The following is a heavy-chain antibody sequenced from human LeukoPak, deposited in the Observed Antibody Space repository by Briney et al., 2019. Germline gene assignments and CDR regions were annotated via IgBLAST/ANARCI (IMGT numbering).Heavy chain of an antibody. D-gene: IGHD5-12*01. V-gene: IGHV4-31*03. Sequence: PSETLSLTCIVSGGSISSAGYFWSWIRQPPGKGLEWIGYIYYNGNTYYNPSLRSRVIISVDTSKNQFSLKLSSVTAADTAVYYCARVDGNEWQRSFDYWGQGTLVTVSS. CDR3: ARVDGNEWQRSFDY. CDR1: GGSISSAGYF. CDR2: IYYNGNT. J-gene: IGHJ4*02.